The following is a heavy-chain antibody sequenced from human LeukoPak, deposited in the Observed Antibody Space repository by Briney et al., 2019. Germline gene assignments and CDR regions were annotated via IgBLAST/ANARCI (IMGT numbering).Heavy chain of an antibody. D-gene: IGHD6-13*01. CDR3: AKDILVAAAGPPDYYYGMDV. CDR1: GFTFDDYA. J-gene: IGHJ6*02. V-gene: IGHV3-9*01. Sequence: QPGRSLRLSCAASGFTFDDYAMPWVRQAPGKGLEWVSGISWNSGSIGYADSVKGRFTISRDNAKNSLYLQMNSLRAEDTALYYCAKDILVAAAGPPDYYYGMDVWGQGTTVTVSS. CDR2: ISWNSGSI.